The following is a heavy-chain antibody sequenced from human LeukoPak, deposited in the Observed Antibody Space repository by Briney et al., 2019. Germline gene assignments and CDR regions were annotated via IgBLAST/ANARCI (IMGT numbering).Heavy chain of an antibody. CDR2: LYHSGKT. Sequence: SETLSLTCAVSGGSTSSYYWSWIRQPPGRGLEWIGCLYHSGKTIYNPSLKSRVTISVDTSKNQLSLMLNSVTAADTATYYCARHQKDSYDSIFHAFEIWGQGTMATVSS. J-gene: IGHJ3*02. CDR3: ARHQKDSYDSIFHAFEI. V-gene: IGHV4-59*03. CDR1: GGSTSSYY. D-gene: IGHD3-22*01.